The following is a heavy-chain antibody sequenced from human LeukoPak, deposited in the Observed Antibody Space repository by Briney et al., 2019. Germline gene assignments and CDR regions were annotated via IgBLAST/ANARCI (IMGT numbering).Heavy chain of an antibody. CDR2: ISYDGSNK. CDR3: AKECDYGSGSYSCFDY. V-gene: IGHV3-30*18. CDR1: GFTFSSYG. J-gene: IGHJ4*02. D-gene: IGHD3-10*01. Sequence: QPGRSLRLSCAASGFTFSSYGMHWVRQAPGKGLEWVAVISYDGSNKYYADSVKGRFTISRDNSKNTLYLQMNSLRAEDTAVYYCAKECDYGSGSYSCFDYWGQGTLVTVSS.